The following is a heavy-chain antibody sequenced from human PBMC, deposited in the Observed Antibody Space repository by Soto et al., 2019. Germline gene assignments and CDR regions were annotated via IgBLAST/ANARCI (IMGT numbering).Heavy chain of an antibody. CDR2: IRYDGSDE. CDR1: ASIFKGHG. CDR3: ARDGVGATTFFGFLDY. Sequence: QVQLVESGGGVVQPGGSLRLSCAASASIFKGHGMHWVRQAPGKGLEWVAIIRYDGSDEHYGDSVKGRFTISRDNSKNMLYLQMNSLRAEDTAGYYCARDGVGATTFFGFLDYWGQGTLVTVSS. J-gene: IGHJ4*02. D-gene: IGHD1-26*01. V-gene: IGHV3-33*08.